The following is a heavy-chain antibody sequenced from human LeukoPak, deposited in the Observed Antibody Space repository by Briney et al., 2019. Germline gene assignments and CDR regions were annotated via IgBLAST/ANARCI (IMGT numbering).Heavy chain of an antibody. D-gene: IGHD6-25*01. CDR3: ARVNSARLPYDY. Sequence: SETLSLTCTVSGGSISSSSYYWGWIRQPPGKGLEWIGTIYYSGSTYYNPSLKSQVTISVDTSKNHFSLKLSSVTAADTAVYYCARVNSARLPYDYWGQGTLVTVSS. V-gene: IGHV4-39*07. J-gene: IGHJ4*02. CDR2: IYYSGST. CDR1: GGSISSSSYY.